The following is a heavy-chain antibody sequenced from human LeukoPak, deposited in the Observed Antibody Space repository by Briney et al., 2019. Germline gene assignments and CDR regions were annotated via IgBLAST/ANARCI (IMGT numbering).Heavy chain of an antibody. Sequence: GGSLRLSCAASGFTVSSYAMSWVRQAPGKGLEWVSGISGSGGSTHYADSVKGRFTISRDNPKNTLYLQMNSLRVEDTAPYYCARPCSGGTCYHLDAFDIWGQGTMVTVSS. V-gene: IGHV3-23*01. CDR3: ARPCSGGTCYHLDAFDI. D-gene: IGHD2-15*01. J-gene: IGHJ3*02. CDR2: ISGSGGST. CDR1: GFTVSSYA.